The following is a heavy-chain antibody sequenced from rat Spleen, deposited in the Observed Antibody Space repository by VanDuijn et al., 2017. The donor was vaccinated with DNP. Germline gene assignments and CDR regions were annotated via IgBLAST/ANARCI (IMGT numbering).Heavy chain of an antibody. CDR2: ISSDGSDT. CDR3: ASRPPPTRGPFDY. Sequence: EVQLVESGGGLVQPGRSLKLSCAVSRITFSDHNMAWVRQAPKKGLEWVATISSDGSDTYYRDSVTGRFTISRDNAKSTLYLQMDSLRSEDTATYYCASRPPPTRGPFDYWGQGVAFTVSS. D-gene: IGHD1-4*01. V-gene: IGHV5-7*01. J-gene: IGHJ2*01. CDR1: RITFSDHN.